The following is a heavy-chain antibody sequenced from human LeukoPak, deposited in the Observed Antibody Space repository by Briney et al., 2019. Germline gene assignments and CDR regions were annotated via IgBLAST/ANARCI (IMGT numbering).Heavy chain of an antibody. CDR3: AGGLHRTEY. D-gene: IGHD6-6*01. Sequence: PGGSLRLSCAASGFSFSGYGMHWVRQAPGKGLEWVAVIWNNGSNQYYADSVKGRFTLSRDNSKNTLYLQMNSLRAEDTAVYYCAGGLHRTEYWGQGTLVTVSS. CDR1: GFSFSGYG. CDR2: IWNNGSNQ. V-gene: IGHV3-33*01. J-gene: IGHJ4*02.